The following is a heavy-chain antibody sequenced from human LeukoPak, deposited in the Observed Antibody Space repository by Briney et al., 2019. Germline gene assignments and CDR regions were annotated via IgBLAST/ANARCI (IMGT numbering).Heavy chain of an antibody. CDR2: IYSGGST. Sequence: PGGSLRRSCAASGFTVSSNYMSWVRQAPGKGLEWVSVIYSGGSTYYADSVKGRFTTSRDNSKNTLYLQMNSLRADDTAVYYCARGSVNQDYWGQGTLVTVSS. V-gene: IGHV3-53*01. CDR3: ARGSVNQDY. D-gene: IGHD1-14*01. J-gene: IGHJ4*02. CDR1: GFTVSSNY.